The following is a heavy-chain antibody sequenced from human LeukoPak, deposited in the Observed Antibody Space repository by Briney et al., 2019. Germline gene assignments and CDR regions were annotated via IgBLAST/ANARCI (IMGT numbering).Heavy chain of an antibody. CDR1: GFTFSSYA. CDR3: AKSLQNYYGSGTSTVPHNWFDP. Sequence: PGGSLRLSCAASGFTFSSYAMSWVRQAPGKGLEWASAISGSGGSTYYADSVKGRFTISRDNSKNTLYLQMNSLRAEDTAVYYCAKSLQNYYGSGTSTVPHNWFDPWGQGTLVTVSS. CDR2: ISGSGGST. J-gene: IGHJ5*02. D-gene: IGHD3-10*01. V-gene: IGHV3-23*01.